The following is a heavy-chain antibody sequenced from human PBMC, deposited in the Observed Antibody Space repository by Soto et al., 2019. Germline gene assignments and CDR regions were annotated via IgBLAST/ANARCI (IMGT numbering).Heavy chain of an antibody. CDR1: GYTFVNYA. V-gene: IGHV1-3*01. Sequence: QVQLLQSGAEVKKPGASVRLSCKASGYTFVNYAIHWVRQAPRQSLEWMGWIDAANAKTDYSETFQDRITFTRDTSANTAYMELSSLRPEDTAVYYCARDRTVQLERRGAPDYWAQGTLIIVSS. J-gene: IGHJ4*02. CDR3: ARDRTVQLERRGAPDY. D-gene: IGHD1-1*01. CDR2: IDAANAKT.